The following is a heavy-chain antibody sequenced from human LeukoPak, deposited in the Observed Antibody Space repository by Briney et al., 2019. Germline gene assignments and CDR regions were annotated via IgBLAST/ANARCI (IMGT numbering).Heavy chain of an antibody. D-gene: IGHD3-22*01. CDR2: IIPIFGTA. V-gene: IGHV1-69*01. CDR3: ARWGSCGYPYYFDC. J-gene: IGHJ4*02. Sequence: SVKVSYNASEGTFSSYAIILVRHAPGQGLEWMGGIIPIFGTANYAQKFQGRVTITADESTSTAYMELSSLRSEDTAVYYYARWGSCGYPYYFDCWGQGTLVTVSS. CDR1: EGTFSSYA.